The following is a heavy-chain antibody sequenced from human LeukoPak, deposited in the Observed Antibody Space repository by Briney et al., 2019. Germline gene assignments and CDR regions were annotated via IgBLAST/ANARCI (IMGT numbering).Heavy chain of an antibody. CDR2: RKLDGSEK. V-gene: IGHV3-7*01. Sequence: PAGTLRLSCEASGFTFSSHCMSWVRQAPGQGLEWVANRKLDGSEKYYVDSVKGRFTISRDNAKNSLYLQMSILRAADTAVYYCARVRIAVAVSAFDIWGQGTMVTVSS. CDR1: GFTFSSHC. J-gene: IGHJ3*02. CDR3: ARVRIAVAVSAFDI. D-gene: IGHD6-19*01.